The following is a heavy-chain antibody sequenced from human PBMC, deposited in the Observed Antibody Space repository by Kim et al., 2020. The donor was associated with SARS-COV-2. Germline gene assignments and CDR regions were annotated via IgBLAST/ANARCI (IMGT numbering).Heavy chain of an antibody. CDR2: RYHSGST. V-gene: IGHV4-38-2*02. D-gene: IGHD3-9*01. Sequence: SETLSLTCSVSGYSITSGHFWAWIRQPPGKGLEWIGSRYHSGSTYYNPSLRSRVTISIDTSENQFSLKLSSVTAADTAVYYCARDGRTYYDILPGYSEFDPWGQGTLVTVSS. J-gene: IGHJ5*02. CDR3: ARDGRTYYDILPGYSEFDP. CDR1: GYSITSGHF.